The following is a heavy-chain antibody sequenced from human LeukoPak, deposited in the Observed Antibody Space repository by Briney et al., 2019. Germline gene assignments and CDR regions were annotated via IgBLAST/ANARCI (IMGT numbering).Heavy chain of an antibody. V-gene: IGHV3-48*01. CDR3: ARELPARIPRD. CDR2: ISSSSSTI. D-gene: IGHD5-18*01. Sequence: GGSLRLSCAASGFTFSSYSMNWVRQAPGKGLEWVSYISSSSSTIYYADSVKGRFTISRDNAKNSLYLQMNSLRAEDTAVYYCARELPARIPRDWGQGTLVTVSS. J-gene: IGHJ4*02. CDR1: GFTFSSYS.